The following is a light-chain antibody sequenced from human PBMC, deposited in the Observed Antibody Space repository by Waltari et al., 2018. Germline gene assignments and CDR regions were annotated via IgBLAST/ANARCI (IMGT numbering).Light chain of an antibody. J-gene: IGKJ3*01. Sequence: DIQMTQSPSSLSASLGDRVSITCRASHDIYSYLNWYQHKPGKAPKLLIYHASNLKAGVPSRFSGSASATDFTLTISGLQTEDVATYFCQQYDNLPRFTFGPGTKVTIK. CDR1: HDIYSY. CDR2: HAS. V-gene: IGKV1-33*01. CDR3: QQYDNLPRFT.